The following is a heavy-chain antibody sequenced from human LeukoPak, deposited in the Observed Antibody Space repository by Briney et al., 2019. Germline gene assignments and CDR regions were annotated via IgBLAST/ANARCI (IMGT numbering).Heavy chain of an antibody. J-gene: IGHJ5*02. D-gene: IGHD1-26*01. CDR3: AKRGDSGSYRWFDP. CDR1: GFTFSGFA. V-gene: IGHV3-30*18. Sequence: GRSLRLSCAASGFTFSGFAMHWVRQAPGKGLEWVALMSSDANNKYYADSVQGRFTISRDNSKNTLYLQMDSLRPEDTAVYYRAKRGDSGSYRWFDPWGQGTLVTVSS. CDR2: MSSDANNK.